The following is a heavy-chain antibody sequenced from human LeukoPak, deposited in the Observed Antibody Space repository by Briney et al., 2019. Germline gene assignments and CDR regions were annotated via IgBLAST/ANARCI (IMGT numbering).Heavy chain of an antibody. D-gene: IGHD3-9*01. CDR2: ISGSGGST. CDR3: AKDDRGLRYFDWISKGVVYFDK. V-gene: IGHV3-23*01. Sequence: GGTLRLSCAASGFTFSSYGMSWVRQAPGKGLEWVSAISGSGGSTYYADSVKGRFTISRDNSKNTLYLQMNSLRAEDTAVYYCAKDDRGLRYFDWISKGVVYFDKWGQGHLVTVSS. J-gene: IGHJ4*02. CDR1: GFTFSSYG.